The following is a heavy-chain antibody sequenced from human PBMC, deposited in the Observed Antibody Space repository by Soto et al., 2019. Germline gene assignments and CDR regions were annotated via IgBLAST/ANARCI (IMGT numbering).Heavy chain of an antibody. J-gene: IGHJ4*02. CDR1: WVPLDDYG. Sequence: WGSPGLPRGVVWVPLDDYGIVWVRQTPGKGLEWVSGINRDGGSTGYADSVKGRFTISRDNAKNSLYLQMNSLRAEDTALYYCARAPGFYGDFFDYWGQGSLVTVSS. CDR3: ARAPGFYGDFFDY. D-gene: IGHD4-17*01. V-gene: IGHV3-20*04. CDR2: INRDGGST.